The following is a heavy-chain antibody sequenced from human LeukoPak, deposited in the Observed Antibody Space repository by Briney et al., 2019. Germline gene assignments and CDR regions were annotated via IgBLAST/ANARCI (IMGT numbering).Heavy chain of an antibody. CDR2: INNDGDST. J-gene: IGHJ2*01. V-gene: IGHV3-23*01. CDR3: AKVRDWYFDL. CDR1: GFTFSSYS. Sequence: GGSLRLSCAASGFTFSSYSMSWVRQAPGKGLEWVSSINNDGDSTYHADSVKGRFTISRDNSKNTLYLQMNSLRAEDTALYYCAKVRDWYFDLWGRGTLVTVSS.